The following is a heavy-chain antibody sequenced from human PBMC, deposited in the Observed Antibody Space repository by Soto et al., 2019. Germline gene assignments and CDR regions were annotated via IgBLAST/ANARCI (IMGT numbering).Heavy chain of an antibody. V-gene: IGHV4-59*02. CDR3: ARDPVGKGYNLDY. J-gene: IGHJ4*02. D-gene: IGHD5-12*01. Sequence: SETLSLTCVVSGASVSSYYWSWIRQPPGKGLEWLGYAYYSGSTKYDPSVKSRITLSVDTAKNQLSLILNSVTSADTAVYFCARDPVGKGYNLDYWGQEIQVTVSS. CDR1: GASVSSYY. CDR2: AYYSGST.